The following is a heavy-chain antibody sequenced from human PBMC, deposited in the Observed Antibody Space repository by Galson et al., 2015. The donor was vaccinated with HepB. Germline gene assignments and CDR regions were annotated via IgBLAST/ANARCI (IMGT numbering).Heavy chain of an antibody. D-gene: IGHD1-14*01. J-gene: IGHJ5*02. CDR2: TYYRSKWSN. CDR1: GDSVPSNSGP. Sequence: CAISGDSVPSNSGPWNWIRQSPSRGLEWLGRTYYRSKWSNDYAVSVKSRITINPDTSKNQFSLQLNSVTPEDTAVYYCARGGYNWFDPWGQGTLVTVSS. CDR3: ARGGYNWFDP. V-gene: IGHV6-1*01.